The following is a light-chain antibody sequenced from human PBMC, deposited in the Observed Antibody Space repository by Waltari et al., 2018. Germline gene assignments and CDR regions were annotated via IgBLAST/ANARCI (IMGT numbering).Light chain of an antibody. V-gene: IGLV1-51*02. J-gene: IGLJ3*02. CDR3: GAWDSSLSAGGV. CDR1: SSNIGTSS. CDR2: ENR. Sequence: QSVLTQPPSVSAAPGQKVTISCSGSSSNIGTSSVSCYQQFPGTAPKLLIYENRKRPSEIPDRFSGSKSGTSATLVITELQTGDEADYYCGAWDSSLSAGGVFGGGTKVTVL.